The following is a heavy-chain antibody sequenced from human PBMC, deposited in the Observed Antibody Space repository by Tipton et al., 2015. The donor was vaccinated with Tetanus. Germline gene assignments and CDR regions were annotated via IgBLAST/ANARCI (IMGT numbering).Heavy chain of an antibody. CDR1: GFNFSSYG. CDR3: ARDGITMTSYYYYGMDV. V-gene: IGHV3-30*03. CDR2: ISHDGGYK. Sequence: SLRLSCEVFGFNFSSYGMHWVRRAPGKELEWVADISHDGGYKYYADSVQGRFTISRDNSKNTLYLQMNSLRAEDTAVYYCARDGITMTSYYYYGMDVWGQGTTVTVSS. J-gene: IGHJ6*02. D-gene: IGHD3-22*01.